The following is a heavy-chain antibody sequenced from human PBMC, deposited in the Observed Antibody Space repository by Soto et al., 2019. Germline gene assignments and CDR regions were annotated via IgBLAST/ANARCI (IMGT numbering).Heavy chain of an antibody. CDR1: GFTFRNPG. V-gene: IGHV3-15*01. Sequence: GGLQRDPKAASGFTFRNPGMSCVSQATGKGLEWVGRIKSKTDGGTTDYAAPVKGRFTISRDDSKNTLYLQMNSLKTEDTAVYYCTTGIVVVIPSGMDVWGQGTTVTVSS. J-gene: IGHJ6*02. CDR3: TTGIVVVIPSGMDV. D-gene: IGHD3-22*01. CDR2: IKSKTDGGTT.